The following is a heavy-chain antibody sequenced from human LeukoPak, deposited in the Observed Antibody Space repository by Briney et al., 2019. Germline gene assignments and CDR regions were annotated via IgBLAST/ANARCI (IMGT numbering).Heavy chain of an antibody. J-gene: IGHJ6*02. CDR3: ARDWEGYDFWSGYYAYYYGMDV. D-gene: IGHD3-3*01. CDR1: GYTFTSYY. CDR2: INPSGGST. Sequence: GASVKVSCKASGYTFTSYYMHWVRQAPGQGLEWMGIINPSGGSTSYAQKFQGRVTMTRDTSTSTVYMELSSLRSEDTAVYYCARDWEGYDFWSGYYAYYYGMDVWGQGTTVTVSS. V-gene: IGHV1-46*01.